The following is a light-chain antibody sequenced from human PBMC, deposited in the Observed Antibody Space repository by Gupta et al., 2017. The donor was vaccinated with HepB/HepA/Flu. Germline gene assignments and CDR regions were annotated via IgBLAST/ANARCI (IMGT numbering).Light chain of an antibody. CDR1: QSISSY. Sequence: DIQMTQSPSSLSASVGDRVTITCRASQSISSYLNWYQQKPGKAPKPLIYAASSLQSGVPSRFSGSGSGTDFTLTISRLQPEDFATYYCQQCYSNPFTFGPGTKLDIK. CDR3: QQCYSNPFT. CDR2: AAS. V-gene: IGKV1-39*01. J-gene: IGKJ3*01.